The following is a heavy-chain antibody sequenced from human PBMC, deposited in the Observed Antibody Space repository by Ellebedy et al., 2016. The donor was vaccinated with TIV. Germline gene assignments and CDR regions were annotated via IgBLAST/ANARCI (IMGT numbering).Heavy chain of an antibody. D-gene: IGHD5-24*01. Sequence: GGSLRLSCAASGFTFNTYEMNWVRQAPGKGLEWVANIKQDGSEKYYVDSVKGRFTISRDDAKSSLYLQMNSLRAEDTAVYYCARVVGWLQLDYWGQGTLVTVSS. CDR2: IKQDGSEK. CDR3: ARVVGWLQLDY. CDR1: GFTFNTYE. J-gene: IGHJ4*02. V-gene: IGHV3-7*03.